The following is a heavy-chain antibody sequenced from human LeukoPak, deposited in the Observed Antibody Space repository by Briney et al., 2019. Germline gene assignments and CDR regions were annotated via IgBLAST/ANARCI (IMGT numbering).Heavy chain of an antibody. CDR3: ARTKYSSRPFDY. D-gene: IGHD6-13*01. J-gene: IGHJ4*02. CDR1: GCSISSSSYY. Sequence: SETLSLTCTVSGCSISSSSYYWGWIRQPPGKGLEWIGSIYYSGSTYYNPCLKSRVTISVDASKNQFSLKLSSVAAADTAVYYCARTKYSSRPFDYWGQGTLVTVSS. CDR2: IYYSGST. V-gene: IGHV4-39*01.